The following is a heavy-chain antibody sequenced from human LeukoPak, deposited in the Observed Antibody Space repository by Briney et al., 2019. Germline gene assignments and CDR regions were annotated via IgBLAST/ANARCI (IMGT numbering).Heavy chain of an antibody. J-gene: IGHJ5*02. V-gene: IGHV1-2*02. CDR2: INPNSGGT. D-gene: IGHD5-12*01. CDR3: ARVVVAALSWSDP. Sequence: ASVKVSCKASGYTFTGYYMHWVRQAPGQGLEWMGWINPNSGGTNYAQKSQGRVTMTRDTSISTAYMELSRLRSDDTAVYYCARVVVAALSWSDPWGQGTLVTVSS. CDR1: GYTFTGYY.